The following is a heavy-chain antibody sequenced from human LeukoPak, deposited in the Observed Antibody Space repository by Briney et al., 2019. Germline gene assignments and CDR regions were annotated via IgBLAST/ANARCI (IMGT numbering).Heavy chain of an antibody. CDR2: IYYRGST. J-gene: IGHJ6*03. D-gene: IGHD3-3*01. V-gene: IGHV4-61*01. CDR1: GGSVSSGSYY. Sequence: SETLSLTCTVSGGSVSSGSYYWSWIRQPPGKGLEWIGYIYYRGSTNYNPSLKSRVTISVDTSKNQFSLKLSSVTAADTAVYYCARGSSSLEWLLYLDYYYMDVWGKGTTVTVSS. CDR3: ARGSSSLEWLLYLDYYYMDV.